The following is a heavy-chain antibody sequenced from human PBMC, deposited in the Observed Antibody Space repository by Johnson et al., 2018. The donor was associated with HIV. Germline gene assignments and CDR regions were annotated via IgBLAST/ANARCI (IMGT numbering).Heavy chain of an antibody. J-gene: IGHJ3*02. V-gene: IGHV3-30*02. Sequence: QVQLVESGGGVVQPGGSLRLSCAASGFTFSSYGMHWVRQAPGKGLEWVAFIRYDGSNKYYADSVKGRFTISRDNPKNTLYLQMNSLRADDKAIYYCAHLRKKQWLVGEAVEICGQGTMVTVSS. CDR2: IRYDGSNK. CDR3: AHLRKKQWLVGEAVEI. CDR1: GFTFSSYG. D-gene: IGHD6-19*01.